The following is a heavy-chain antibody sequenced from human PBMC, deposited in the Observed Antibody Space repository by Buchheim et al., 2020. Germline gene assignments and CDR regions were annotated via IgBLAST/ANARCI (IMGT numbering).Heavy chain of an antibody. Sequence: QVLLVESGGGVVQPGKSQTLSCEASGFTFERYVMHWVRQAPGKGLEWVALISYDGKEKFYADSVKGRFTISRDNSNNMVSLQMDSLRGDDTATYYCTKESGSTSSYVSGNLEYQFDYWGQGTL. V-gene: IGHV3-30*18. CDR2: ISYDGKEK. J-gene: IGHJ4*02. CDR3: TKESGSTSSYVSGNLEYQFDY. CDR1: GFTFERYV. D-gene: IGHD3-10*01.